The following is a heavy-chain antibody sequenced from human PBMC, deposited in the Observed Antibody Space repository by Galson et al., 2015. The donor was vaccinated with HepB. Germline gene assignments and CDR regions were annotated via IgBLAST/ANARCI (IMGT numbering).Heavy chain of an antibody. V-gene: IGHV3-21*01. CDR2: ISSSSSYI. J-gene: IGHJ6*02. D-gene: IGHD6-13*01. CDR3: ARDSSSWYDYGMDV. CDR1: GFTFSSYS. Sequence: SLRLSCAASGFTFSSYSMNWVRQAPGKGLEWVSSISSSSSYIYYADSVKGRFTISRDNTKNSLYLQMNSLRAEDTAVYYCARDSSSWYDYGMDVWGQGTTVTVSS.